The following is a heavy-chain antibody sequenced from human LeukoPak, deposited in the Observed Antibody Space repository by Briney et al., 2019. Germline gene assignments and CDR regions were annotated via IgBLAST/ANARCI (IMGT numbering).Heavy chain of an antibody. Sequence: GGSLRLSCAASGFTFSSYAMHWVRQAPGKGLEWVAVISYDGSNEYYADSVKGRFTISRDNSKNTLYLQMNSLRAEDTAVYYCARSGSPLPVEFDYWGQGTLVTVSS. V-gene: IGHV3-30-3*01. CDR3: ARSGSPLPVEFDY. CDR2: ISYDGSNE. J-gene: IGHJ4*02. CDR1: GFTFSSYA. D-gene: IGHD1-26*01.